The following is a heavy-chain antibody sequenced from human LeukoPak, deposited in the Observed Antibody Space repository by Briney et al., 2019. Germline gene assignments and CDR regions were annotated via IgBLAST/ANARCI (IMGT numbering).Heavy chain of an antibody. V-gene: IGHV1-8*03. Sequence: ASVKVSCKASGYTFTSYDINWVRQATGQGLEWMGWMNPNSGNTGYAQKFQGRVTITRNTSISTAYMELSSLRSEDTAVYYCASSVPNGDGYTYWGQGTLVTVSS. D-gene: IGHD5-24*01. J-gene: IGHJ4*02. CDR2: MNPNSGNT. CDR1: GYTFTSYD. CDR3: ASSVPNGDGYTY.